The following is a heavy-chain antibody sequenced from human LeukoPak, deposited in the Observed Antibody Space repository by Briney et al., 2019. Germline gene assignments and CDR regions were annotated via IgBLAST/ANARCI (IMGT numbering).Heavy chain of an antibody. CDR2: IKQDGSER. CDR3: ARVFGAYDSIDC. D-gene: IGHD5-12*01. Sequence: PGGSLRLSCAASGFSMSGYWMSWVRQAPGKGLEWVANIKQDGSERHCADSVKGRFTISRDNAQNSLYLQMNSLRAEETAVYYCARVFGAYDSIDCWGQGTLVTVS. CDR1: GFSMSGYW. J-gene: IGHJ4*02. V-gene: IGHV3-7*01.